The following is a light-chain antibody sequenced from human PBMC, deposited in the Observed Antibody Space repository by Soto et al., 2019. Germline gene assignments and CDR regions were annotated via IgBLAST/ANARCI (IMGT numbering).Light chain of an antibody. CDR1: QDISIN. CDR2: GAS. CDR3: KHPNLSPRT. J-gene: IGKJ1*01. V-gene: IGKV3-15*01. Sequence: EIVMTQSPAALSVSPGERATLSCRASQDISINLGWFQQKPGQAPRLLIYGASIRVTGIPARFSGSGSGTDFTLTISSLQSEDIAVYYCKHPNLSPRTFGQGTKVDIK.